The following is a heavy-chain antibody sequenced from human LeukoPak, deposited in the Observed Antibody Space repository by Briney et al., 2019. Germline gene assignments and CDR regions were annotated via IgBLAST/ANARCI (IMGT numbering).Heavy chain of an antibody. CDR3: XXXXXXTXFXVVIDYYFDY. V-gene: IGHV3-48*03. CDR2: ISSSGSTI. D-gene: IGHD3-3*01. CDR1: GFTFSSYE. J-gene: IGHJ4*02. Sequence: PGGSLRLSCAASGFTFSSYEMNWVRQAPGKGLGWVSYISSSGSTIYYADSVKGRFTISRDNAKNSLYLQMNSLRAEDTAVYYXXXXXXXTXFXVVIDYYFDYWGQGTLVTVSS.